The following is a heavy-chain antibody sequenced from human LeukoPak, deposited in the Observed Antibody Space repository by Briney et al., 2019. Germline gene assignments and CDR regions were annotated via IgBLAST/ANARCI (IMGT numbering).Heavy chain of an antibody. CDR3: AKDPGDY. CDR1: GFTFSNYD. J-gene: IGHJ4*02. CDR2: ISYDGSNE. V-gene: IGHV3-30*18. Sequence: GGSLRLSCTASGFTFSNYDMHWVRQAPGKGLEWVAVISYDGSNEYYADSVKGRFTISRDNSKNTLYLQMNSLRAEDTAVYYCAKDPGDYWGQGTLVTVSS.